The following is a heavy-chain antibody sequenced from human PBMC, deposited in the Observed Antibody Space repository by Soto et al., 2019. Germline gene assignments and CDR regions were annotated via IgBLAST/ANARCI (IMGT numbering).Heavy chain of an antibody. CDR1: VFTFMNYA. CDR3: AKTAGYSYADYYYSAMDV. CDR2: ISGRGDST. V-gene: IGHV3-23*01. D-gene: IGHD5-18*01. Sequence: GSRRLSCASSVFTFMNYAMSWVRQSPGNGLEWVSGISGRGDSTYYADPVKGRFTISRDNSKNTLYLQMNSLRAEDTALYFCAKTAGYSYADYYYSAMDVWGQGTTVTVSS. J-gene: IGHJ6*02.